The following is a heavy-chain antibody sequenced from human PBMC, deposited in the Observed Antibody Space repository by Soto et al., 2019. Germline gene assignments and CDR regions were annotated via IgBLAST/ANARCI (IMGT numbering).Heavy chain of an antibody. D-gene: IGHD1-7*01. J-gene: IGHJ4*02. CDR1: GFSFSTYA. CDR3: AKDIKGTGTNVIYDS. Sequence: EVQLLESGGSLVQPGGSLRLSCAASGFSFSTYAMGWVSQAPGKGLEWVSAISGSGSATHYADPVKGRFTISRDNSKDTLYLQMNSLRAGDTAVYYCAKDIKGTGTNVIYDSWGQGSLVTVSS. V-gene: IGHV3-23*01. CDR2: ISGSGSAT.